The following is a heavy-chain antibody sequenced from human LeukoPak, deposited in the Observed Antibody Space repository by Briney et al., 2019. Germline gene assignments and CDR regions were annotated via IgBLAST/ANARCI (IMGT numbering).Heavy chain of an antibody. V-gene: IGHV3-23*01. CDR2: IRESGGGT. CDR1: GITVSNYG. CDR3: ARDWELTFDY. D-gene: IGHD1-26*01. J-gene: IGHJ4*02. Sequence: GGSLRLSCVVSGITVSNYGMSWVRQAPGKGLEWVSHIRESGGGTNYADSVKGRFTISRDNSMNTVYLQMNSLRAEDTAVYYCARDWELTFDYWGQGTLVTVSS.